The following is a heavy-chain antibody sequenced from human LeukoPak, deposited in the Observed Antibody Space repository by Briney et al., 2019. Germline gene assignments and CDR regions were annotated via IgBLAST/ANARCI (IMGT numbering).Heavy chain of an antibody. J-gene: IGHJ4*02. Sequence: GGSLRLSCAASGFTFSNYAMNWVRQAPGKGLEWVSSISSSGTYIHYAGSVKGRFTISRDNARNSLYLQVNSLWAEDTAVYYCARGRGSYFWGQGTLVTVSS. D-gene: IGHD1-26*01. CDR3: ARGRGSYF. CDR1: GFTFSNYA. CDR2: ISSSGTYI. V-gene: IGHV3-21*01.